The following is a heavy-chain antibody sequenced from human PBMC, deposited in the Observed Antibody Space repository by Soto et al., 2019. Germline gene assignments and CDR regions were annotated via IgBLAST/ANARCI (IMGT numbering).Heavy chain of an antibody. J-gene: IGHJ6*01. CDR1: GGTFSSYA. CDR2: IIHIFGTA. V-gene: IGHV1-69*06. D-gene: IGHD1-1*01. CDR3: AGAKLEHYGMAV. Sequence: QVQLVQSGAEVKKPGSSVKVSCKASGGTFSSYAISWVRQAPGQGLGWMGGIIHIFGTANYAQKFQCRVTISAEKAASTAYMELTSLRSEDTAVYYSAGAKLEHYGMAVWGQGTKVTVSS.